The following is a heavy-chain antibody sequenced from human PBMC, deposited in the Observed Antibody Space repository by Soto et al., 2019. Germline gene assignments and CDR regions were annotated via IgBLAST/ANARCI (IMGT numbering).Heavy chain of an antibody. CDR3: AKDLVRSGGAKEYFQH. V-gene: IGHV3-23*01. CDR1: GFAFSSYA. D-gene: IGHD2-15*01. Sequence: GGSLRLSCAASGFAFSSYAMSWVRQAPGKGLEWVSAISGSGGSTYYADSVKGRFTISRDNSKNTLYLQMNSLRAEDTAVYYCAKDLVRSGGAKEYFQHWGQGTLVTVSS. J-gene: IGHJ1*01. CDR2: ISGSGGST.